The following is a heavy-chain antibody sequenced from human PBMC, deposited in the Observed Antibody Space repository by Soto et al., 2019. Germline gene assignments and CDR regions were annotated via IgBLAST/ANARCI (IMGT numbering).Heavy chain of an antibody. J-gene: IGHJ2*01. D-gene: IGHD6-19*01. V-gene: IGHV5-51*01. CDR3: ARLSSYSSNYWYFDL. CDR1: GYSFNNYW. Sequence: EVQLVQSGAEVKKPGESLKISCKGSGYSFNNYWIGWVRQMPGKGLEWMGIIYPGDSDTRYSPSFQGQVPISADKSISTAYLQWSSLKASDTAMYYCARLSSYSSNYWYFDLWGRGTLVTVSS. CDR2: IYPGDSDT.